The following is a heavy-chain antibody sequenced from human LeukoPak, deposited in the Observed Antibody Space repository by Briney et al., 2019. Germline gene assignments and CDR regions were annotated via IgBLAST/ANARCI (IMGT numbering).Heavy chain of an antibody. Sequence: ASVKVSCKASGYTFTGYYMHWVRQAPGQGLEWMGWINPNSGGTNFAQKFQGRVTLTRDTSINTAYMELSSLRSDDTAVYYCARAKLDDCGGVCDQYFQHWGQGTLVTVSS. J-gene: IGHJ1*01. V-gene: IGHV1-2*02. D-gene: IGHD2-21*02. CDR3: ARAKLDDCGGVCDQYFQH. CDR2: INPNSGGT. CDR1: GYTFTGYY.